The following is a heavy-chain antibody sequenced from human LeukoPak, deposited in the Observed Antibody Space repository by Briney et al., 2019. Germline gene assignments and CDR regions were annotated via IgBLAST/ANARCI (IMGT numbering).Heavy chain of an antibody. Sequence: GGSLRLSCTASGFTFSTYNMHWVRQAPGKGLEYVSAITGNGGSTYYADSVKGRFTISRDNSKNTLYLQLGSLRDEDMAVYYCARERNYYYFDYWGQGTLVTVSS. D-gene: IGHD1-7*01. CDR3: ARERNYYYFDY. CDR2: ITGNGGST. V-gene: IGHV3-64*02. CDR1: GFTFSTYN. J-gene: IGHJ4*02.